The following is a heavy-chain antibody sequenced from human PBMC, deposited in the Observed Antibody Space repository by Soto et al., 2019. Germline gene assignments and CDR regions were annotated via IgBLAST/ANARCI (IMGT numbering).Heavy chain of an antibody. CDR1: GVTFSSYA. CDR2: SSGSGGST. J-gene: IGHJ6*02. D-gene: IGHD3-3*01. V-gene: IGHV3-23*01. CDR3: AKDHLHVGGYYDSPFYYNYYGIGV. Sequence: GGSLRLSCAASGVTFSSYAMSWVRQAPGKGPEWVSASSGSGGSTYYADSVKGRFTISRDNSKNTLYLQMNSLRAEDTAVYYCAKDHLHVGGYYDSPFYYNYYGIGVWGQGTTVTVSS.